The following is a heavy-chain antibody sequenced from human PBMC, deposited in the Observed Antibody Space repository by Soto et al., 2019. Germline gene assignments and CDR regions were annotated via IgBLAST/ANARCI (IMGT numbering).Heavy chain of an antibody. V-gene: IGHV3-48*03. D-gene: IGHD3-22*01. Sequence: EVQLVESGGGLVQPGGSLRLSCAASGFTFSSYEMNWVRQAPGKGLEWVSYISSSGSTIYYADSVKGRFTISRDNAKNSLYLQMNSLRAEDTAVYYCARTADYYDSSGYYEKGACDIWGQGTMVTVSS. CDR2: ISSSGSTI. CDR3: ARTADYYDSSGYYEKGACDI. CDR1: GFTFSSYE. J-gene: IGHJ3*02.